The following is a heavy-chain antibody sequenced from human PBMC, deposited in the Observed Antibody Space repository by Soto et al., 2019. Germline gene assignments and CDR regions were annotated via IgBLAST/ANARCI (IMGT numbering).Heavy chain of an antibody. CDR3: ARAAGFNGMDV. CDR1: GFTFSSNW. J-gene: IGHJ6*02. D-gene: IGHD2-15*01. CDR2: VNSDGSVT. Sequence: GGSLRLSCAASGFTFSSNWMHWVRQAPGKGLMWVSRVNSDGSVTSYADSVKGRFTISRDNAKNTLYLQMNSLGAEDTAVYYCARAAGFNGMDVWGQGTTVTVSS. V-gene: IGHV3-74*01.